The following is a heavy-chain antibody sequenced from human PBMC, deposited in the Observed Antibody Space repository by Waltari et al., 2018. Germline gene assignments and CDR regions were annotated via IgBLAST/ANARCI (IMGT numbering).Heavy chain of an antibody. J-gene: IGHJ4*02. D-gene: IGHD1-7*01. CDR1: GYSISSGYY. V-gene: IGHV4-38-2*01. Sequence: QVQLQESGPGLVKPSETLSLTCAVSGYSISSGYYWGWIRQPPGKGLEWIGSTYHSGSTYSNPSRKSRVTISVDTSKNQFSLKLSSVTAADTAVYYCARSGTGTTRPFDYWGQGTLVTVSS. CDR2: TYHSGST. CDR3: ARSGTGTTRPFDY.